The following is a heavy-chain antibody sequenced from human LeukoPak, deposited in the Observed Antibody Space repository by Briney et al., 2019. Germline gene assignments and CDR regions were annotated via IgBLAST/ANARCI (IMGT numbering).Heavy chain of an antibody. CDR2: INAGNGNT. CDR1: GYTFTSYA. Sequence: GASVKVSCKASGYTFTSYAMHWVRQAPGQRLEWMGWINAGNGNTKCSQKFQGRVTITRDTSASTAYMELSSLRSEDTAVYYCARAGQQLVYGMDVWGQGTTVTVSS. V-gene: IGHV1-3*01. J-gene: IGHJ6*02. CDR3: ARAGQQLVYGMDV. D-gene: IGHD6-13*01.